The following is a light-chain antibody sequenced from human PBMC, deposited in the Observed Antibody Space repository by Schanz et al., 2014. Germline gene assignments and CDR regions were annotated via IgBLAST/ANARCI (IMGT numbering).Light chain of an antibody. Sequence: QSVLTQPPSMSAAPGQKVTISCSGSSSNIEYNYVSWYQQFPGSAPKLLIYDNNKRPSGIPDRFSGSKSGTSASLAITGLQAEDEADYYCQSYDSSLRWVFGGGTKLTVL. V-gene: IGLV1-51*01. CDR1: SSNIEYNY. J-gene: IGLJ3*02. CDR2: DNN. CDR3: QSYDSSLRWV.